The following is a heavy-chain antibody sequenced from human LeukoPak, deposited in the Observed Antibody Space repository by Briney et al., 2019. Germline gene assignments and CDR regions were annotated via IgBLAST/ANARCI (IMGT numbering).Heavy chain of an antibody. D-gene: IGHD6-13*01. J-gene: IGHJ4*02. CDR1: GVSISSYY. CDR2: IYYSGST. Sequence: AETLSLTCAVSGVSISSYYWSWIRQPPGKGLEWIGYIYYSGSTNYNPSLKSRVTISVDTSKNQFSLKLSSVTAADTAVYYCARGSGRQQLVIWGQGTLVTVSS. V-gene: IGHV4-59*01. CDR3: ARGSGRQQLVI.